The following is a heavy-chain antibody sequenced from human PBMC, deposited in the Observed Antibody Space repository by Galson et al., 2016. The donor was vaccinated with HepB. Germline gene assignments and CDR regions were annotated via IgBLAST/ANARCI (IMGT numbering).Heavy chain of an antibody. CDR1: GFSFSTFS. Sequence: SLRLSCAASGFSFSTFSMNWVRQAPGKGLEWVSYISSGSRIIYNADSVKGRFTISRDNGKNSVYLQMHSLRDEDTAVYYCARDLTPLIVVVNTYYFDSWGQGTRVTVSS. CDR3: ARDLTPLIVVVNTYYFDS. CDR2: ISSGSRII. D-gene: IGHD3-22*01. V-gene: IGHV3-48*02. J-gene: IGHJ4*02.